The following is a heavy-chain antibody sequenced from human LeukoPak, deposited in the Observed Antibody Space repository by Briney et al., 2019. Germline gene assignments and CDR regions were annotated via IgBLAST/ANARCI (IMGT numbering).Heavy chain of an antibody. D-gene: IGHD3-10*01. J-gene: IGHJ3*01. CDR2: ISSSSSYI. Sequence: PGGSLRLSCAAPGFTFSSYSMNWVRQAPGKGLEWVSSISSSSSYIYYADSVKGRFTISRDNAKNSLYLQMNSLRPEDTAVYYCARDRVVGTDRIPHDAFDLWGQGALVTVSS. CDR3: ARDRVVGTDRIPHDAFDL. V-gene: IGHV3-21*01. CDR1: GFTFSSYS.